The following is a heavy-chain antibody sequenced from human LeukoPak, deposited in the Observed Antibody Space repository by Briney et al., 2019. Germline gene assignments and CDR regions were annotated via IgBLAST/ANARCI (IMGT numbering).Heavy chain of an antibody. CDR3: AREQRYYDSIGYVNWFDP. J-gene: IGHJ5*02. CDR1: GGSISSYY. V-gene: IGHV4-59*06. CDR2: IYYSGST. Sequence: SETLCLTCTVSGGSISSYYWSWIRQPPGKGLEWIGYIYYSGSTYYNPSLKSRVTISVDTSKNHFSLKLSSVTAADTAVYYCAREQRYYDSIGYVNWFDPWGQGTLVTVSS. D-gene: IGHD3-22*01.